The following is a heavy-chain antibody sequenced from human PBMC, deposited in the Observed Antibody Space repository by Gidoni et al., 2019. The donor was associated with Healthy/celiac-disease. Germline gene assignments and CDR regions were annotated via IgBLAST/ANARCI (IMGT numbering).Heavy chain of an antibody. CDR3: ARFDLAYCGGDCYPDAFDI. CDR1: GGSVSSGSYY. CDR2: IYYSGST. Sequence: QVQLQESGPGLVKPSETLSLTCTVSGGSVSSGSYYWSWIRQPPGKGLEWIGYIYYSGSTNYNPSLKSRVTISVDTSKNQFSLKLSSVTAADTAVYYCARFDLAYCGGDCYPDAFDIWGQGTMVTVSS. V-gene: IGHV4-61*01. D-gene: IGHD2-21*02. J-gene: IGHJ3*02.